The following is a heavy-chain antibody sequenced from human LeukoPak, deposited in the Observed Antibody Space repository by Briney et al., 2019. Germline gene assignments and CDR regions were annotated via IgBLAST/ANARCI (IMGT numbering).Heavy chain of an antibody. CDR3: AKDSRHPYYYASGSYYDC. J-gene: IGHJ4*02. Sequence: GGSLRLSCAASGFTFSKYWMNWVRQPPGKGLEWVARVSRDGSEKSYVDSVKGRFSISRDNSKNTLYLQMKSLRPEDTAVYYCAKDSRHPYYYASGSYYDCWGQGTLVTVSS. CDR1: GFTFSKYW. D-gene: IGHD3-10*01. V-gene: IGHV3-7*05. CDR2: VSRDGSEK.